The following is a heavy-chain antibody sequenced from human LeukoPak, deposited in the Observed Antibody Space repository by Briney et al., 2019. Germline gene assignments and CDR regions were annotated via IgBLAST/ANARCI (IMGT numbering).Heavy chain of an antibody. Sequence: SQTLSLTCDISGDSVSSNSVIWNWIRQSPSRGLEWLGRTYYKSKWYNDYATSVQSRITINSDTSRNQFSLQLNSVTPEDTAVYYRARDLHGSRGEFDYWGQGTLVTVSS. CDR1: GDSVSSNSVI. V-gene: IGHV6-1*01. CDR3: ARDLHGSRGEFDY. J-gene: IGHJ4*02. D-gene: IGHD3-10*01. CDR2: TYYKSKWYN.